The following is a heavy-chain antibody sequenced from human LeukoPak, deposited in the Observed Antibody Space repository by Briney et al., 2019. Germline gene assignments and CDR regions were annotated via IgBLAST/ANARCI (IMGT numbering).Heavy chain of an antibody. CDR1: GFTFSSYS. CDR3: ASIYSGSYPFVDY. D-gene: IGHD1-26*01. CDR2: ISSSSSYI. Sequence: GGSLRLSXAASGFTFSSYSMNWVRQAPGKGLEWVSSISSSSSYIYYADSVKGRFTISRDNAKNSLSLQMNSLRAEDTAVYYCASIYSGSYPFVDYWGQGTLVTVSS. V-gene: IGHV3-21*01. J-gene: IGHJ4*02.